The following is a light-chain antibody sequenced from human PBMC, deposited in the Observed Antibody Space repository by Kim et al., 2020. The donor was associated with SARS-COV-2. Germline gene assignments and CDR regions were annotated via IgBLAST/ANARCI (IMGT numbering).Light chain of an antibody. V-gene: IGKV4-1*01. Sequence: DIVMTQSPDSLAVSLGERATIHCKSSQSVFDSSNNKNYLAWYQQKPGQPPKLLIYLTSTRESGVPDRFSGSGSGTDFALTISSLQAEDGAVYYCQQYYSSPLTFGGGTKVDIK. CDR2: LTS. CDR1: QSVFDSSNNKNY. J-gene: IGKJ4*01. CDR3: QQYYSSPLT.